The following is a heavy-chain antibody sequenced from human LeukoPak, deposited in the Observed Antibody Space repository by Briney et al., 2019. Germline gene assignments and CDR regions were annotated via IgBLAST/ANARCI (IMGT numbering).Heavy chain of an antibody. CDR3: ARDPNSSSWYVFDY. Sequence: SETLSLTCTVSGGSISSYYWSWIRQPPGKGLEWIGYIYYSGSTNYNPSLKSRVTISVDTSKNQFSLKLSSVTAADTAVYYCARDPNSSSWYVFDYWGQGTLVAVSS. CDR1: GGSISSYY. V-gene: IGHV4-59*12. J-gene: IGHJ4*02. D-gene: IGHD6-13*01. CDR2: IYYSGST.